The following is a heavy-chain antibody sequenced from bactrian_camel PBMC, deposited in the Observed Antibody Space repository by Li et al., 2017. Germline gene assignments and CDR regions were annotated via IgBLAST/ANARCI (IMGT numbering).Heavy chain of an antibody. Sequence: HVQLVESGGGSVQAGESLRLFCQASAHTYCMGWFRQAPGKERERVAYIAGDDPPFYADSVKGRFTISRGITKNTLSLQMNILKPEDTAIYYCAATSVVVYSSMYYSDYGQGTQVTVS. D-gene: IGHD4*01. V-gene: IGHV3S57*01. CDR2: IAGDDPP. CDR1: AHTYC. J-gene: IGHJ4*01.